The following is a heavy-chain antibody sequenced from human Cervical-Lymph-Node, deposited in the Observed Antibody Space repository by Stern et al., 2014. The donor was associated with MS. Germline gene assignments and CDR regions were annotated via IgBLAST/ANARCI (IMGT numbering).Heavy chain of an antibody. CDR2: IIPVLGTR. CDR1: GGTFSNYG. Sequence: EQLVESGAEVKKPGSSVKVSCKASGGTFSNYGIAWVRQAPGQGLEWMGGIIPVLGTRDYAQRVQGIVTLRAAAYMNIRHRAGNRLTAEDTAVYYCARDRSLGVTPFFDSWGLGTLVTVSS. J-gene: IGHJ4*02. D-gene: IGHD3-16*01. V-gene: IGHV1-69*01. CDR3: ARDRSLGVTPFFDS.